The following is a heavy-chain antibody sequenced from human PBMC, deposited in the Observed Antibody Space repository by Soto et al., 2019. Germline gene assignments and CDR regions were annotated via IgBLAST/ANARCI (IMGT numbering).Heavy chain of an antibody. CDR3: ARDKSITMVPDY. J-gene: IGHJ4*02. CDR1: GFTFSDYW. CDR2: INIDGTST. Sequence: GSLRISCAASGFTFSDYWIHWVRQAPGKGLMWVSHINIDGTSTTYADSVKGRFTISRDNAKNTLYLQMNSLRAEDTAVYYCARDKSITMVPDYWGQGTLVTVSS. V-gene: IGHV3-74*01. D-gene: IGHD3-10*01.